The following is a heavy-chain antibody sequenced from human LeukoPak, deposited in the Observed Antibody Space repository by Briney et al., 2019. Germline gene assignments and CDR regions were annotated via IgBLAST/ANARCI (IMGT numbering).Heavy chain of an antibody. CDR3: AKDKIPRGYYGMDV. CDR1: EFSLSDFY. Sequence: GGSLRLSCTASEFSLSDFYMDWVRQAPGKGLEWVGRSRTKARGYTTEYAASVRDRFTVSRDESRNSVYLQMDSLRVEDTAVYYCAKDKIPRGYYGMDVWGQGTTVTVSS. CDR2: SRTKARGYTT. D-gene: IGHD3-10*01. J-gene: IGHJ6*02. V-gene: IGHV3-72*01.